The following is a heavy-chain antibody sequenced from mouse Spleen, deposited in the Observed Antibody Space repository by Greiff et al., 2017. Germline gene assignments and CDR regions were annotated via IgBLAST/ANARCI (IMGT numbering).Heavy chain of an antibody. D-gene: IGHD2-12*01. Sequence: VQLQQSGAELVRPGSSVKISCTASGYAFSSYWMNWVKQRPGQGLEWIGQIYPGDGDTNYNGKFKGKATLTADKSSSTAYMQLSSLTSEDSAVYFCARRSYYNGDYLDYWGQGTTLTVSS. CDR3: ARRSYYNGDYLDY. J-gene: IGHJ2*01. V-gene: IGHV1-80*01. CDR2: IYPGDGDT. CDR1: GYAFSSYW.